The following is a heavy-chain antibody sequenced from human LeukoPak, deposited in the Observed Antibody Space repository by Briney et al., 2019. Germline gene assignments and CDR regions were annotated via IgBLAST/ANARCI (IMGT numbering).Heavy chain of an antibody. CDR3: ARFGPTYYYDSSGYLADVARYYFDY. V-gene: IGHV3-30-3*01. J-gene: IGHJ4*02. CDR1: GFTFSSYA. CDR2: ISYDGSNK. D-gene: IGHD3-22*01. Sequence: PGRSLRLSCAASGFTFSSYAMHLVRQAPGKGLEWVAVISYDGSNKYYADSVKGRFTISRNNSKNTLYLQMNSLRAEDTAVYYCARFGPTYYYDSSGYLADVARYYFDYWGQGTLVTVSS.